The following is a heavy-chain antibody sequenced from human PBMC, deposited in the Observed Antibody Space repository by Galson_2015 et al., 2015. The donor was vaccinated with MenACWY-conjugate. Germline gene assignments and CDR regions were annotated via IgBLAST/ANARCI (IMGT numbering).Heavy chain of an antibody. Sequence: SLRLSCAASGFTFSDYGMSWVRQAPGRGPEWVSGISGSGSRTFYADSVKGRFTISRDNSKQTLSLQMNSLRAEDTAVYYCARLGGNYRTTSHFDYWGQGTLVTVSS. J-gene: IGHJ4*02. CDR1: GFTFSDYG. D-gene: IGHD1-26*01. V-gene: IGHV3-23*01. CDR3: ARLGGNYRTTSHFDY. CDR2: ISGSGSRT.